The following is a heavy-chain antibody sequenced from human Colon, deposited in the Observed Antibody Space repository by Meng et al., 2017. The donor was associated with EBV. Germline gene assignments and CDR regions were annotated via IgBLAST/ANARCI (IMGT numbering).Heavy chain of an antibody. Sequence: QVRLQESGPGLGKPSQTLSLTCTVSGGSISSGGYYWSWIRQHPGKGLEWIGYIHSSGSTYYNPSLRSRLTISVDTSKNQFSLKLSSVTAADTAVYYCARASYGSGSPLGESWFDPWGQGTLVTVSS. CDR1: GGSISSGGYY. D-gene: IGHD3-10*01. V-gene: IGHV4-31*03. J-gene: IGHJ5*02. CDR3: ARASYGSGSPLGESWFDP. CDR2: IHSSGST.